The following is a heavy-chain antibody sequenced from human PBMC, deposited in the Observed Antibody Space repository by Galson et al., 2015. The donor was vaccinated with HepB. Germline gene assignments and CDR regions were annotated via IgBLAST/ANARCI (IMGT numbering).Heavy chain of an antibody. CDR3: LRTPGGS. D-gene: IGHD3-16*01. CDR2: TYYRSKWST. J-gene: IGHJ4*02. V-gene: IGHV6-1*01. CDR1: GDSVSSNSAT. Sequence: CAISGDSVSSNSATWNWIRQSPSRGLEWLGRTYYRSKWSTDYADSVKSRVTINPDTSRNQFSLQLNSVTPEDTAVYYCLRTPGGSWGQGTLVTVSS.